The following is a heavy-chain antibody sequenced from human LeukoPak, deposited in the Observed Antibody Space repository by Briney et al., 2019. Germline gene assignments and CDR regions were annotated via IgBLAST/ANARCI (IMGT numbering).Heavy chain of an antibody. CDR1: GYTFTSYG. Sequence: ASVKVSCKASGYTFTSYGISWVRQAPGQGLEWMGWISAYNGNTNYAQKLQGRVTMTTDTSTSTAYMELRSLRSDDTAVYYCARTNRPAAGTPPRFDPWGQETLVTVSS. CDR2: ISAYNGNT. D-gene: IGHD6-13*01. V-gene: IGHV1-18*01. CDR3: ARTNRPAAGTPPRFDP. J-gene: IGHJ5*02.